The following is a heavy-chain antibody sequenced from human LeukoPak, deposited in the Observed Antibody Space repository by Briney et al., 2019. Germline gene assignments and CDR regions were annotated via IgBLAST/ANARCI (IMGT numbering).Heavy chain of an antibody. CDR1: GYTFTNYY. CDR2: INPSGGST. J-gene: IGHJ4*02. V-gene: IGHV1-46*01. D-gene: IGHD6-6*01. Sequence: WASVKVSCKASGYTFTNYYMHWVRQAPGQGLEWMGIINPSGGSTNYAQKFQGRVTMTRGTSTSTVYMELSSLRSEDTAVYYCARTYSNSSPFDYWGQGTLVPVSS. CDR3: ARTYSNSSPFDY.